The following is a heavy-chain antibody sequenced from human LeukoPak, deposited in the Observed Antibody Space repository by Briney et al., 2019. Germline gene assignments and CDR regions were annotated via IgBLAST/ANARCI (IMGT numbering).Heavy chain of an antibody. CDR3: ARSVYSYGSPFDY. J-gene: IGHJ4*02. CDR1: GFTFSSYS. CDR2: ISSSSSTI. V-gene: IGHV3-48*01. Sequence: GGSLRLSCAASGFTFSSYSMNWVRQAPGKGLEWVSYISSSSSTIYYADSVKGRFTISRDNAKNSLYLQMNSLRAEDTAVYYCARSVYSYGSPFDYWGQGTLVTVSS. D-gene: IGHD5-18*01.